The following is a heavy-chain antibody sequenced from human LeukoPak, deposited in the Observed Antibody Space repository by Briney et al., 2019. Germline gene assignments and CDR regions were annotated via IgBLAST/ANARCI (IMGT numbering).Heavy chain of an antibody. Sequence: ASVKVSCKASGGTFSSYAISWVRQPPGQGLEWMGWINPNSGGTNYARNFQGRVTMTRDTSISTAYMELSSLTPDDTAVYFCARNRAGSYLIYWGQGTLVTVSS. CDR2: INPNSGGT. CDR3: ARNRAGSYLIY. D-gene: IGHD1-26*01. V-gene: IGHV1-2*02. CDR1: GGTFSSYA. J-gene: IGHJ4*02.